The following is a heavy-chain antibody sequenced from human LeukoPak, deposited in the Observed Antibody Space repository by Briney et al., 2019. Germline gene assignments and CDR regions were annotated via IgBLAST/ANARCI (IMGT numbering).Heavy chain of an antibody. Sequence: GGSLRLFCAASGFTFDDYAMHWGRQAPGKGLEWVSGFSWNSGSIGYAHSVKGRFTISRDNAKNSLYLQMNSLRAEDTALYYCARVPRDGYNAFDYWGQGTLVTVSS. J-gene: IGHJ4*02. D-gene: IGHD5-24*01. V-gene: IGHV3-9*01. CDR1: GFTFDDYA. CDR2: FSWNSGSI. CDR3: ARVPRDGYNAFDY.